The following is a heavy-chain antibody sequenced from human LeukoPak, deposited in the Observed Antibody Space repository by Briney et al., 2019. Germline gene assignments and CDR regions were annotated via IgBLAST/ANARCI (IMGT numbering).Heavy chain of an antibody. Sequence: ASVKVSCKASGYTFTSYGISWVRQAPGQGLEWMGWINPNSGGTNYAQKFQGRVTMTRDTSISTAYMELSRLRSDDTAVYYGARAVIVVVPAAIPHFDPWGQGTLVTVSS. J-gene: IGHJ5*02. V-gene: IGHV1-2*02. D-gene: IGHD2-2*01. CDR3: ARAVIVVVPAAIPHFDP. CDR2: INPNSGGT. CDR1: GYTFTSYG.